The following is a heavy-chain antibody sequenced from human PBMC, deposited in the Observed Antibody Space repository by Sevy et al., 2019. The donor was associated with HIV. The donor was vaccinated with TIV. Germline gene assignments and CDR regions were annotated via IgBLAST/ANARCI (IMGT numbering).Heavy chain of an antibody. D-gene: IGHD5-12*01. J-gene: IGHJ4*02. CDR3: ARNFEDIVATWDY. CDR1: GFTFSSYG. V-gene: IGHV3-33*01. Sequence: GGSLRLSCAASGFTFSSYGMHWVRQAPGKGLEWVAVIWYDGSKKYYADSVKGRFTISRDNSKNTLYLQMNSLRAEDTAVYYCARNFEDIVATWDYWGQGTLVTVSS. CDR2: IWYDGSKK.